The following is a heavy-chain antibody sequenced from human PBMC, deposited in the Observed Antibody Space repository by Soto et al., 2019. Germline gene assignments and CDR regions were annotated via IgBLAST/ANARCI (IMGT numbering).Heavy chain of an antibody. V-gene: IGHV3-48*02. CDR1: GFTFSGYS. D-gene: IGHD1-20*01. Sequence: GGSLRLSCAASGFTFSGYSMNWVRQAPGKGLEWVSYINSGSSKIYYADSVKGRFTISRDNAKNSLYLQMNSLRDEDTAVYYCAREATPVITPWVFDYWGRGTLVTVSS. J-gene: IGHJ4*02. CDR2: INSGSSKI. CDR3: AREATPVITPWVFDY.